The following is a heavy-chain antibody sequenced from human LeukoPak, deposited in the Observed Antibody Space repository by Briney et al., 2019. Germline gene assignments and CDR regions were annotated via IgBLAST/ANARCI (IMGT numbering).Heavy chain of an antibody. CDR1: GGSFSGYY. D-gene: IGHD3-10*01. J-gene: IGHJ3*02. V-gene: IGHV4-34*01. Sequence: SETLSLTCAVYGGSFSGYYWSWIRQPPGKGLEWIGEINHSGSTNYNPSLKSRVTISVDTSKNQFSLKLSSVTAADTAVYYCAREVGRFGDAADAFDIWGQGTMVTVSS. CDR2: INHSGST. CDR3: AREVGRFGDAADAFDI.